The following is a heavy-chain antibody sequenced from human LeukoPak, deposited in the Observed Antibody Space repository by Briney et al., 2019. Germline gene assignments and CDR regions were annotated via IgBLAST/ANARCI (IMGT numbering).Heavy chain of an antibody. J-gene: IGHJ4*02. Sequence: GGSLRLSCAASGFTFSSYGMHWVRQAPGKGLEWVAVISYDGSNKYYADSVKGRFTISRDNSKNTLYLQMNSLSTEDTAVYFCAKDDYGDYGGSTLDYWGQGTLVTVSS. V-gene: IGHV3-30*18. CDR1: GFTFSSYG. D-gene: IGHD4-17*01. CDR3: AKDDYGDYGGSTLDY. CDR2: ISYDGSNK.